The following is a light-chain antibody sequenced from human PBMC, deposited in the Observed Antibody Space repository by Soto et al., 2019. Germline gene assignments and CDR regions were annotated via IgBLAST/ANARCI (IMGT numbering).Light chain of an antibody. Sequence: DIVMTQSPDSLAVSLGARATINCKSSQSVLYSSNNKNYLAWYQQKPGQPPKLLIYWASTRESGVPDRFSGGGSGTDFTLTIASLQTEEVAVYYCQEYYSTPWTFGQGSKVEIK. CDR2: WAS. J-gene: IGKJ1*01. V-gene: IGKV4-1*01. CDR1: QSVLYSSNNKNY. CDR3: QEYYSTPWT.